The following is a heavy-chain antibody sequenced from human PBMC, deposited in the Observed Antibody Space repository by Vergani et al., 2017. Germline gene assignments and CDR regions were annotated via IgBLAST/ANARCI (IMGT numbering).Heavy chain of an antibody. CDR1: GFTSAGYA. CDR3: AKDLGTSSGRGWFDP. J-gene: IGHJ5*02. D-gene: IGHD6-6*01. CDR2: ISWNSNSI. Sequence: EVQLEESGGGLVLPGRSLRLSCVASGFTSAGYAMHWVRQAPGKGLEWVSGISWNSNSIGYADSVKGRFTISRDNAKNSLYLQMNSLRAEDTALYYCAKDLGTSSGRGWFDPWGQGTLVTVSS. V-gene: IGHV3-9*02.